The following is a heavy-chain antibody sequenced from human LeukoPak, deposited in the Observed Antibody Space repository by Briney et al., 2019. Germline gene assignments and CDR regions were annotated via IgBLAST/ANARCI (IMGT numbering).Heavy chain of an antibody. CDR3: ARDDLVVPAAT. J-gene: IGHJ5*02. CDR2: ISSSGSTI. V-gene: IGHV3-48*03. Sequence: GGSLRLSCAASGFSFSSHEMNWVRQAPGKGLEWVSYISSSGSTIYYADSVKGRFTISGDNAKNSLYLQMNSLRAEDTAVYYCARDDLVVPAATWGQGTLVTVSS. D-gene: IGHD2-2*01. CDR1: GFSFSSHE.